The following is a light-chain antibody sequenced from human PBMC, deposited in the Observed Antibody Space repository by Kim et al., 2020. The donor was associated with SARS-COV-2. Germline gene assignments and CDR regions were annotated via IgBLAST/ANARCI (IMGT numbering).Light chain of an antibody. J-gene: IGLJ2*01. V-gene: IGLV3-1*01. CDR2: QDN. Sequence: SYELTQPPSVSVSPGQTASITCSGDKLGDKYVCWYQQRPGQSTVLVIYQDNKRPSGIPERFSGSNSGNTATLTISGTQAMDEADYYCQAWDSSIVVFGGGTQLTVL. CDR3: QAWDSSIVV. CDR1: KLGDKY.